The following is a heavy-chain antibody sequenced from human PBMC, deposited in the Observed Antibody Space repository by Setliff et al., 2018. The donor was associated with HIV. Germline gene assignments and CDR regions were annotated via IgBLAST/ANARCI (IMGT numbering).Heavy chain of an antibody. CDR3: AKDGISGGAYPPYYFDY. CDR2: ISGSGGST. J-gene: IGHJ4*01. Sequence: PGGSLRLSCVASGFTFSSRWMHWVRQAPGKGLEWVSLISGSGGSTFYADSVKGRFTISRDNSKNTLYLQMNRLRVEDTAVYYCAKDGISGGAYPPYYFDYWGHGTLVTVSS. V-gene: IGHV3-23*01. CDR1: GFTFSSRW. D-gene: IGHD2-15*01.